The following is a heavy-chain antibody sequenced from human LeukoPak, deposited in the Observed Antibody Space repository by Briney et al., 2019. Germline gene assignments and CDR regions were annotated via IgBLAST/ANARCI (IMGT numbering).Heavy chain of an antibody. CDR3: ARGVTIFGVVGNWFDP. Sequence: GGSLRLSCAASGFTFSSYSMNWVRQAPGKGLEWVSYISSSSSTIYYADSVKGRFTISRDNAKNSLYLQMNSLRAEDTAVYYCARGVTIFGVVGNWFDPWGQGTLVTVSS. V-gene: IGHV3-48*04. CDR2: ISSSSSTI. J-gene: IGHJ5*02. D-gene: IGHD3-3*01. CDR1: GFTFSSYS.